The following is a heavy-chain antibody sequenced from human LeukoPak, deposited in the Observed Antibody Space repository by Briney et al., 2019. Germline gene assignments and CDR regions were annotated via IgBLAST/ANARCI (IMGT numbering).Heavy chain of an antibody. CDR1: GYTFTSTG. D-gene: IGHD2/OR15-2a*01. J-gene: IGHJ3*02. CDR3: AREEYCNSTRCYKAFDI. V-gene: IGHV1-18*01. CDR2: VSAYNGNT. Sequence: ASVKVSCKASGYTFTSTGICWVRQAPGQGLEWMGWVSAYNGNTNYAQKFRGRVTMATDTSTSTAYMELRSLRSDDTALYYCAREEYCNSTRCYKAFDIWGQGTMVTVSS.